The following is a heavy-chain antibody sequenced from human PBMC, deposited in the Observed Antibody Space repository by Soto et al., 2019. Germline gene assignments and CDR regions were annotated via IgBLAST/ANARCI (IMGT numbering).Heavy chain of an antibody. CDR2: ISIRATGI. V-gene: IGHV3-48*03. Sequence: PGGSLRPSCAASGLTFRSYEMNWVRQAPGKGLEWVSYISIRATGIFYADSVKGRFTISRDDANNSLYLQMNSLRGEDTAVYYCARPRAFDGYDGGYFFDLWGQGTVVTVSS. CDR1: GLTFRSYE. D-gene: IGHD5-12*01. J-gene: IGHJ4*02. CDR3: ARPRAFDGYDGGYFFDL.